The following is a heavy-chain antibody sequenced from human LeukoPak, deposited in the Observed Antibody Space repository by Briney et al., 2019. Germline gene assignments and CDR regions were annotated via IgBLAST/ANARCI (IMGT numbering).Heavy chain of an antibody. V-gene: IGHV3-48*01. CDR3: AKDQGRTNVLRFLEWLSARYFQH. D-gene: IGHD3-3*01. Sequence: GGSLRLSCAASGFTFSSYSMNWVRQAPGKGLEWVSYISSSSSTIYYADSVKGRFTISRDNSKNTLYLQMNSLRAEDTAVYHCAKDQGRTNVLRFLEWLSARYFQHWGQGTLVTVSS. CDR2: ISSSSSTI. CDR1: GFTFSSYS. J-gene: IGHJ1*01.